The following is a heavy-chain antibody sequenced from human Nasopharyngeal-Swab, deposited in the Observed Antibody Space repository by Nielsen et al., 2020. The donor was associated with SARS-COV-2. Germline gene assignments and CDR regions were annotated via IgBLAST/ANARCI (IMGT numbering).Heavy chain of an antibody. V-gene: IGHV3-23*01. CDR3: AKDRDSGDDSEEYYHYYGMDV. D-gene: IGHD5-12*01. CDR2: ISGGSDST. J-gene: IGHJ6*02. CDR1: GFTFSSYW. Sequence: GESLKISCAASGFTFSSYWMSWVRQAPGKGLEWVSVISGGSDSTYYTDSARGRFTISRDNSKNTLNLQMNNLRAEDTAIYYCAKDRDSGDDSEEYYHYYGMDVWGQGAPVTVSS.